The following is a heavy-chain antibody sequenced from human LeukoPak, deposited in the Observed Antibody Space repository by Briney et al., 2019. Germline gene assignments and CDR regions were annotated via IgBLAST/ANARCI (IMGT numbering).Heavy chain of an antibody. J-gene: IGHJ6*03. CDR2: IIPIFGTA. V-gene: IGHV1-69*13. CDR1: GGTFSSYA. Sequence: GASVKVSCKASGGTFSSYAISWVRQAPGQGLEWMGGIIPIFGTANYAQKFQGRVTITADESTSTAYMELSSLRSEDTAVYYCARVQEGYGSGRRDNYYYYYMGVWGKGTTVTISS. D-gene: IGHD3-10*01. CDR3: ARVQEGYGSGRRDNYYYYYMGV.